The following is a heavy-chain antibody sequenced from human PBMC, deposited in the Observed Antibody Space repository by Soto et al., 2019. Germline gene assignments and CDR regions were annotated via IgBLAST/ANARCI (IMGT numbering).Heavy chain of an antibody. CDR3: ARGATSMVRGIRVQNPLFDY. D-gene: IGHD3-10*01. CDR1: GGSSSSGGYS. CDR2: IYHSGST. J-gene: IGHJ4*02. V-gene: IGHV4-30-2*01. Sequence: PSETLSLTCAVSGGSSSSGGYSLSWIRQPPGKGLDWIGYIYHSGSTYYNPSLKSRVTISVDRSKNQFSLKLSSVTAADTAVYYCARGATSMVRGIRVQNPLFDYWGQGTLVTVSS.